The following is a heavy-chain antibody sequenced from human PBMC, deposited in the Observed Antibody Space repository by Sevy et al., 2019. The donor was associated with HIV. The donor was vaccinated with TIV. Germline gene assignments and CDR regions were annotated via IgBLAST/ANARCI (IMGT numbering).Heavy chain of an antibody. CDR3: AREGRGIAAAGKYYYYYYMDV. CDR2: ISYDGSNK. D-gene: IGHD6-13*01. V-gene: IGHV3-30-3*01. Sequence: GGSLRPSCAASGFTFSSYAMHWVRQAPGKGLEWVAVISYDGSNKYYADSVKGRFTISRDNSKNTLYLQMNSLRAEDTAVYYCAREGRGIAAAGKYYYYYYMDVWGKGTTVTVSS. J-gene: IGHJ6*03. CDR1: GFTFSSYA.